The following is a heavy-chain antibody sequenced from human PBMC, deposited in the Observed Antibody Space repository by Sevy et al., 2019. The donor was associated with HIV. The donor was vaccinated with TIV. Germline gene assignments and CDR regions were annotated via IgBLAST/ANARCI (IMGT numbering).Heavy chain of an antibody. CDR1: GFTFGYFA. CDR2: ISPNGATS. J-gene: IGHJ4*02. Sequence: WGSLRLSCEVSGFTFGYFAMSWVRQAPGKGLEGVSGISPNGATSHYAASVRGRFTISRDNSKNRMYLQMSSLRAEDTAQYYRAKDTSGWYDALDQWGQGTLVTVSS. D-gene: IGHD6-19*01. CDR3: AKDTSGWYDALDQ. V-gene: IGHV3-23*01.